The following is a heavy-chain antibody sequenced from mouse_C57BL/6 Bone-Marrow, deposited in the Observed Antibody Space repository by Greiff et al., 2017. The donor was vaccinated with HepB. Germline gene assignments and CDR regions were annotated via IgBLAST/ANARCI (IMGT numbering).Heavy chain of an antibody. V-gene: IGHV1-52*01. CDR2: IDPSDSET. D-gene: IGHD1-1*02. Sequence: QVQLQQPGAELVRPGSSVKLSCKASGYTFTSYWMHWVKQRPIHGLEWIGNIDPSDSETHYNQKFKDKAILTVDKSSSTAYMLLSSLTSEDSAVYYCALGGFYWYLDFWGKGTTVTVSS. J-gene: IGHJ1*03. CDR3: ALGGFYWYLDF. CDR1: GYTFTSYW.